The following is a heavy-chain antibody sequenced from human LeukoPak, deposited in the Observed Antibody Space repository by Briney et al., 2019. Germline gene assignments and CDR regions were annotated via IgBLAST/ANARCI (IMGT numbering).Heavy chain of an antibody. D-gene: IGHD7-27*01. CDR3: ARFSPRAMGNYFDF. V-gene: IGHV4-30-2*01. CDR2: IYPRGST. Sequence: SETLSLTCAVSGGSISSGSYSWSWRRQPPGTGLEWIGYIYPRGSTYYNPSLKSRVTMSLDRSANQFSLNLSSVTAADTAVYYCARFSPRAMGNYFDFWGQGTLVTVSS. J-gene: IGHJ4*02. CDR1: GGSISSGSYS.